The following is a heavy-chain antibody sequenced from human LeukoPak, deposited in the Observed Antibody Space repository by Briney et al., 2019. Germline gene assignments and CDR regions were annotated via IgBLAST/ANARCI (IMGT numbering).Heavy chain of an antibody. J-gene: IGHJ5*02. D-gene: IGHD1-26*01. Sequence: SETLSLACTVSGGSITTNCYLCRWVRRPPGKGLQWIGNVRHTGSTYFNPSLKRRVTMSVDASNNEFSLKLTSVTAADTAFYYCARLGGSPPFDPWGQGILVTVSS. CDR1: GGSITTNCYL. CDR3: ARLGGSPPFDP. CDR2: VRHTGST. V-gene: IGHV4-39*07.